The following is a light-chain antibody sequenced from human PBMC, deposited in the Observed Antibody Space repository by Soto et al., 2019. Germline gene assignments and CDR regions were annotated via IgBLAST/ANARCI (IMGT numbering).Light chain of an antibody. CDR2: GAS. Sequence: VITQAPASLSVSPGERATLSCRASQSVSSNLAWYQQKPGQAPRLLIYGASTRATGIPARFSGSGSGTEFTLTISSLQSEDFAVYYCQQYKDWPHTFGQGTKVDVK. CDR1: QSVSSN. V-gene: IGKV3-15*01. CDR3: QQYKDWPHT. J-gene: IGKJ1*01.